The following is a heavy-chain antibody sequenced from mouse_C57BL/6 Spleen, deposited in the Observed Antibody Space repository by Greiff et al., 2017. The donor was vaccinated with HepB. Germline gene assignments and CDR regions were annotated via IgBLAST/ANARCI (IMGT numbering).Heavy chain of an antibody. D-gene: IGHD1-1*01. CDR1: GYTFTSYW. V-gene: IGHV1-52*01. Sequence: VQLQQPGAELVRPGSSVKLSCKASGYTFTSYWMHWVKQRPIQGLEWIGNIDPSDSETHYNQKFKDKATLTVDKSSSTAYMQLSSLTSEDSAVYYCASRGLRSYFDYWGQGTTLTVSS. CDR2: IDPSDSET. J-gene: IGHJ2*01. CDR3: ASRGLRSYFDY.